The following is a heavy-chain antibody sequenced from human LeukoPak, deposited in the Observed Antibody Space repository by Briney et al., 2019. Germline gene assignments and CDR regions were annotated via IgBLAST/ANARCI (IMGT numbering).Heavy chain of an antibody. Sequence: PGGSLRLSCAASGFTFRNSWMTWVRQSPGKGLGWVASINNDGTEKYYGDSVNRRFSISRDNSKDSLYLQMNFLRPEDASTYYCARDSGYSTFDLWGQGTRVIVSS. CDR1: GFTFRNSW. J-gene: IGHJ4*02. CDR3: ARDSGYSTFDL. D-gene: IGHD5-18*01. V-gene: IGHV3-7*01. CDR2: INNDGTEK.